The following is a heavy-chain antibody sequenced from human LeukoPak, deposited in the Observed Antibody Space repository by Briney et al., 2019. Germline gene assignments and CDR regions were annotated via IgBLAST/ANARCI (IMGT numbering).Heavy chain of an antibody. D-gene: IGHD3-10*01. CDR3: ARGRGHGSGSYYNPRYWYFDL. Sequence: SETLSLTCAVYGGSFSGYYWSWIRQPPGKGLEWIGEINHSGGTNYNPSLKSRVTISVDTSKNQFSLKLSSVTAADTAVYYCARGRGHGSGSYYNPRYWYFDLWGRGTLVTVSS. V-gene: IGHV4-34*01. J-gene: IGHJ2*01. CDR1: GGSFSGYY. CDR2: INHSGGT.